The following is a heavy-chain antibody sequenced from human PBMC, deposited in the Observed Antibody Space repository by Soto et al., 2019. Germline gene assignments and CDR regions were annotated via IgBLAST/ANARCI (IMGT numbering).Heavy chain of an antibody. V-gene: IGHV4-39*01. CDR3: ARHNGPLYVGYYYDMDV. Sequence: SETLSLTCSVSGASVSSASYLWGWIRQPPGKGLEWIGSIYYSGYTYYNPSLKSRVTISVDTSKNQFSLKLSSVTAADTAVYYCARHNGPLYVGYYYDMDVWGQGTTVTSP. CDR2: IYYSGYT. J-gene: IGHJ6*02. CDR1: GASVSSASYL. D-gene: IGHD3-16*01.